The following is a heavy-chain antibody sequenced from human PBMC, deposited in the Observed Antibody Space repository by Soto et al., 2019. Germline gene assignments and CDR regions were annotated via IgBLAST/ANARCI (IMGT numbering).Heavy chain of an antibody. CDR2: IYYSGST. D-gene: IGHD4-17*01. Sequence: PSETLSLTCTVSGGSISGSSYYWGWIRQPPGKGLEWIGNIYYSGSTYYNPSLKSRVTISVDTSKNQFSLKLTFVTAADTAVYFCARDASGHYGANLFDSWGQGTLVTVSS. V-gene: IGHV4-39*02. J-gene: IGHJ5*01. CDR1: GGSISGSSYY. CDR3: ARDASGHYGANLFDS.